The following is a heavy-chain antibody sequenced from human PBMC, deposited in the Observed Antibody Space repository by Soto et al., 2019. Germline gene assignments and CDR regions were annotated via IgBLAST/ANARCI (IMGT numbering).Heavy chain of an antibody. D-gene: IGHD2-15*01. J-gene: IGHJ4*02. CDR3: ARAPDCGEGSCYRHFDL. Sequence: GGSLRLSCAASALKFSDYYMIWVRQAPGKGLEWVSYISGSGDVIYYADSVKGRFTISRDNDKKSVHLQMDTLRAEDTALYYCARAPDCGEGSCYRHFDLWGQGTRVTVSS. V-gene: IGHV3-11*01. CDR2: ISGSGDVI. CDR1: ALKFSDYY.